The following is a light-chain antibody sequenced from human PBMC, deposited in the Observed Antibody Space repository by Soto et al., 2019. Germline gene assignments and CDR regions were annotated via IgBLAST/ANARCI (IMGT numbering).Light chain of an antibody. CDR2: GAS. J-gene: IGKJ2*01. V-gene: IGKV3-15*01. CDR1: QSVSSN. CDR3: QQYDNWPPYT. Sequence: EIVMTQSPATLSVSPGERATLSCRASQSVSSNLAWYQQKPGQAPRVLIYGASSRATGVPARFSGTGSGTGFTLTISSLQSEDSAVYYCQQYDNWPPYTFGQGTNLEIK.